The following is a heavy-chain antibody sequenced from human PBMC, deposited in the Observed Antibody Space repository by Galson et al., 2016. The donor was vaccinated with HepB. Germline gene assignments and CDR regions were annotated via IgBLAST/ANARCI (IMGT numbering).Heavy chain of an antibody. D-gene: IGHD2-2*02. CDR2: IITMSDTA. J-gene: IGHJ4*02. Sequence: VKVSCKASGGTFSNNAISWVRQAPGQGLEWMGGIITMSDTANYAQKLQGRLTIAADQAARTAYMELRSLTSDDTAVYYCATSPPMSGLPLLYFDNWGQGTLVTVSS. CDR3: ATSPPMSGLPLLYFDN. CDR1: GGTFSNNA. V-gene: IGHV1-69*01.